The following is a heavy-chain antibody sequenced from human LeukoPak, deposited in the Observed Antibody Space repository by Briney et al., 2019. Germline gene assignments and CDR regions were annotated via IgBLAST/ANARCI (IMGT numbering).Heavy chain of an antibody. CDR3: ARGSGYCRSTSCYIGTTHYYYMDV. Sequence: SETLSLTCAVYGGSFSGYYWSWIRQPPGKGLEWIGEINHSGSTNYNPSLKSRVSISVDTSKNQFSLKLSSVTAADTAVYYCARGSGYCRSTSCYIGTTHYYYMDVWGKGTTITVSS. CDR1: GGSFSGYY. J-gene: IGHJ6*03. D-gene: IGHD2-2*02. V-gene: IGHV4-34*01. CDR2: INHSGST.